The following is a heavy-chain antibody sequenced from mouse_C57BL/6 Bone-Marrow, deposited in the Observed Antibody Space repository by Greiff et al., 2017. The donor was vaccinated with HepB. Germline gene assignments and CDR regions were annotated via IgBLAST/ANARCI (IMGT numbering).Heavy chain of an antibody. CDR2: IDPSDSET. J-gene: IGHJ3*01. Sequence: VKLQQPGAELVRPGSSVKLSCKASGYTFTSYWMHWVKQRPIQGLEWIGNIDPSDSETHYNQKFKDKATLTVDKSSSTAYMQLSSLTSEDSAVYYCARSDYSNYDWGQGTLVTVSA. V-gene: IGHV1-52*01. CDR3: ARSDYSNYD. CDR1: GYTFTSYW. D-gene: IGHD2-5*01.